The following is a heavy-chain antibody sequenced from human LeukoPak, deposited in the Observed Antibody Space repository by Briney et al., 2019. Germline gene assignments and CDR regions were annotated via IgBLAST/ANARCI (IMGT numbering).Heavy chain of an antibody. V-gene: IGHV3-30*04. Sequence: GSLRLSCAASGFTFSSYVMHWVRQAPGKGLEWVAIISYDGSIEYYADSVKGRFTISRDNSKNTLYLQMNSLRAEDTAVYYCARGDYGGKKGGVDYWGQGTLVTVSS. CDR3: ARGDYGGKKGGVDY. D-gene: IGHD4-23*01. CDR2: ISYDGSIE. J-gene: IGHJ4*02. CDR1: GFTFSSYV.